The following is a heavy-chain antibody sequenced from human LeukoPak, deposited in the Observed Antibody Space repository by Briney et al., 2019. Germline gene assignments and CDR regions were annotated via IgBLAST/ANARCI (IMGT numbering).Heavy chain of an antibody. CDR3: ARGPHDYGDYGVDY. CDR2: IYYSGST. D-gene: IGHD4-17*01. V-gene: IGHV4-31*03. J-gene: IGHJ4*02. Sequence: SQTLSLACTVSGGSISSGGYYWSWIRQHPGKGLEWIGYIYYSGSTYYNPSLKSRVTISVDTSKNQFSLKLSSVTAADTAVYYCARGPHDYGDYGVDYWGQGTLVTVSS. CDR1: GGSISSGGYY.